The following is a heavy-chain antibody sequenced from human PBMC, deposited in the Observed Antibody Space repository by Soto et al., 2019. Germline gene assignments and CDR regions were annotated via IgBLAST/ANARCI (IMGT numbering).Heavy chain of an antibody. D-gene: IGHD2-15*01. CDR2: INAGNGNT. V-gene: IGHV1-3*01. CDR3: ARDIGYCSGGSCHDAFDI. J-gene: IGHJ3*02. Sequence: GASVKVSCKASGYTFTSYAMHWVRQAPGQRLEWMGWINAGNGNTKYSQKFQGRVTINRDTSTSTAYMELSSLRSEDTALYYCARDIGYCSGGSCHDAFDIWGQGTMVTVSS. CDR1: GYTFTSYA.